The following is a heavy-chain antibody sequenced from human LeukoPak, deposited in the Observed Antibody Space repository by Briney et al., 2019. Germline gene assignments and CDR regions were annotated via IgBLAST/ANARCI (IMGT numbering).Heavy chain of an antibody. CDR3: ASTRNNYYDSSGYYNGVGDY. J-gene: IGHJ4*02. CDR1: GFTFSSYS. D-gene: IGHD3-22*01. V-gene: IGHV3-21*01. Sequence: PGGSLRLSCAASGFTFSSYSVNWVRQAPGKGLEWVSSISSSSSYIYYADSVKGRFTISRDSAKNSLYLQMNSLRAEDTAVYYCASTRNNYYDSSGYYNGVGDYWGQGTLVTVSP. CDR2: ISSSSSYI.